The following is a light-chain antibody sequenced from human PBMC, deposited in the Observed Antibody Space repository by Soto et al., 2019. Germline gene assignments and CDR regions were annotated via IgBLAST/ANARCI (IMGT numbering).Light chain of an antibody. CDR2: NNN. Sequence: QSVLTQPPSVSGAPGQKVTISCSGSSSNIGNNYVSWYQQLPGTAPKLLIYNNNRRPSGIPDRFSGSKSGNTASLTISGLQAEDEADYYCTSYTSTISHVLFGGGTKVTVL. V-gene: IGLV1-51*01. J-gene: IGLJ2*01. CDR1: SSNIGNNY. CDR3: TSYTSTISHVL.